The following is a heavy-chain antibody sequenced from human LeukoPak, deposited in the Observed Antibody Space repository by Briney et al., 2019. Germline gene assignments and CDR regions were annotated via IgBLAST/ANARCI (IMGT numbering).Heavy chain of an antibody. J-gene: IGHJ4*02. CDR2: IGTLLDT. CDR3: VRGRYNNYYDDSGYYPY. Sequence: GGSLRLSCAASGFTFSSFDMHWVRQAPGKGLKWVSGIGTLLDTDYPDSLKGRFTVSRENAKNSVFLQMNNVRAGDTAVYYCVRGRYNNYYDDSGYYPYWGQGTLVTVSS. CDR1: GFTFSSFD. D-gene: IGHD3-22*01. V-gene: IGHV3-13*01.